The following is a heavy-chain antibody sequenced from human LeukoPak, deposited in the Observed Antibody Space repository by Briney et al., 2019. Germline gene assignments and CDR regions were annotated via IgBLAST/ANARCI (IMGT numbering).Heavy chain of an antibody. Sequence: ASKTLSLTCTVSGGSISSYYWSWIRQPPGKGLEWIGYIYYSGSTNYNPSLKSRVTISVDTSKNQFSLKLSSVTAADTAVYYCASEMYSRSDAFDIWGQGTMVTVSS. CDR1: GGSISSYY. D-gene: IGHD6-13*01. J-gene: IGHJ3*02. V-gene: IGHV4-59*01. CDR2: IYYSGST. CDR3: ASEMYSRSDAFDI.